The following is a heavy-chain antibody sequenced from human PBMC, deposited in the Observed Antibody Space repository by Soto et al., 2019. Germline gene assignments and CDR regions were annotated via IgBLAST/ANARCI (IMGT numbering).Heavy chain of an antibody. CDR1: GGSISSSSYY. D-gene: IGHD3-16*02. V-gene: IGHV4-39*01. CDR3: GRSPVVMAYRYWYFDL. CDR2: IYYSGST. J-gene: IGHJ2*01. Sequence: QLQLQESGPGLVKPSETLSLTCTVSGGSISSSSYYWGWIRQPPGEGLEWTGSIYYSGSTYSNPSLKRRVTMSVDTSKNQSSLKLSSVTAADTAVYYCGRSPVVMAYRYWYFDLWGRGTLVTVSS.